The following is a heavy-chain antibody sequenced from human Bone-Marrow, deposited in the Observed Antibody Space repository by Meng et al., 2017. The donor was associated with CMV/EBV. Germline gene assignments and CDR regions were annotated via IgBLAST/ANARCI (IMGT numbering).Heavy chain of an antibody. CDR2: IRFDGSKK. D-gene: IGHD6-6*01. J-gene: IGHJ4*02. V-gene: IGHV3-30*02. Sequence: GESLKISCAASTFTFSSYGIHWVRQAPGKGLEWVAFIRFDGSKKYYADSVKGRFTISRDNSKNTLYLQMNSVRAEDTAVYYCAKDVSPYSSSPLPMAHWAQGTLVTVSS. CDR3: AKDVSPYSSSPLPMAH. CDR1: TFTFSSYG.